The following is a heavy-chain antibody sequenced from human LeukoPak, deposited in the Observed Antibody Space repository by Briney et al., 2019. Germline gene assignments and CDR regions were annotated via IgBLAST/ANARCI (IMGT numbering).Heavy chain of an antibody. Sequence: GGSLRLSCAASGFAFKNYAMTWVRQAPGKGLQWVSNINDNGGQRHYADSVKGRFTISRGNSKNTLFLQMDSLRAEDTAVYYCAKTQWKVGATDYFDYWGHGILVTVSS. CDR2: INDNGGQR. CDR3: AKTQWKVGATDYFDY. V-gene: IGHV3-23*01. CDR1: GFAFKNYA. J-gene: IGHJ4*01. D-gene: IGHD1-26*01.